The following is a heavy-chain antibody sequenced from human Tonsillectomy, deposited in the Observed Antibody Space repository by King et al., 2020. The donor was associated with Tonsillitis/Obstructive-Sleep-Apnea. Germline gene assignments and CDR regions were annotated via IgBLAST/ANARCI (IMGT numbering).Heavy chain of an antibody. J-gene: IGHJ4*02. CDR2: ISSSSSYI. Sequence: VQLVQSGGGLVKPGGSLRLSCAASGFTFSSYSMNWVRQAPGKGLEWVSSISSSSSYIYYADSVKGRFTISRDNAKNSLYLQMNSLRAEDTAGYYCARDQGSGSYYDYWGQGTLVTVSS. CDR3: ARDQGSGSYYDY. V-gene: IGHV3-21*01. CDR1: GFTFSSYS. D-gene: IGHD1-26*01.